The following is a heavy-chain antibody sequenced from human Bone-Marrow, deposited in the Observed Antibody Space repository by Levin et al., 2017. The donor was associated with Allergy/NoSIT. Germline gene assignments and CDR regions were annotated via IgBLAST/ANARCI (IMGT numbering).Heavy chain of an antibody. J-gene: IGHJ4*02. D-gene: IGHD6-13*01. CDR2: ISSSGGST. CDR1: GFTFGNYA. Sequence: ASVKVSCAASGFTFGNYAMTWVRQAPGEGLEWVSSISSSGGSTYYADSVKGRFTISRDNSKNTLFLQMNSLRAEDTAVYYCAKAPGEAAAGEFVDYWGQGTLVTVSS. V-gene: IGHV3-23*01. CDR3: AKAPGEAAAGEFVDY.